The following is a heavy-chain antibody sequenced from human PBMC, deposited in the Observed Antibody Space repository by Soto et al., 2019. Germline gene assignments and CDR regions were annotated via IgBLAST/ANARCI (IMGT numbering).Heavy chain of an antibody. D-gene: IGHD2-21*02. Sequence: QVQLVESGPGLVKPSQTLSLTCTVSGGSINSDDYHWTWIRQSPGKGLEGMGYIHHSGAILYNPSIKSRLAISVDTSKNQFSLHLSSVTDTDTAVYFCAREDDGGDSLDVWGQGTTVTVSS. CDR3: AREDDGGDSLDV. CDR2: IHHSGAI. CDR1: GGSINSDDYH. V-gene: IGHV4-30-4*08. J-gene: IGHJ6*02.